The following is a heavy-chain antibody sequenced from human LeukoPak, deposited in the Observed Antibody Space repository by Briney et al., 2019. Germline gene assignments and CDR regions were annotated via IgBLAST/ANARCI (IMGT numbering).Heavy chain of an antibody. Sequence: ASVKVSCKASGYTFTSYDINWVRQATGQGLEWMGWMNPNSGNTGYAQKFQGRVTMTRNTSISTAYMELTSLRSEDTAVYYCARGPARVQLWLTLQLSKNWFDPWGQGTLVTVSS. J-gene: IGHJ5*02. D-gene: IGHD5-18*01. V-gene: IGHV1-8*01. CDR2: MNPNSGNT. CDR3: ARGPARVQLWLTLQLSKNWFDP. CDR1: GYTFTSYD.